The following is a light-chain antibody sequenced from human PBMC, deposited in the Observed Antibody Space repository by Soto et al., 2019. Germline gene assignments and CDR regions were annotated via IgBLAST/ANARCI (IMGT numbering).Light chain of an antibody. Sequence: EVVLTQSPGTMSLSPGERATLSCRASQSVNSYLACYQQKPGQAPRLLIYDTSSRATGVPDRYSASGSGTDFTLTISRLEPEDFAVFFCQQYGTSEIIFGQGTRLEIK. J-gene: IGKJ5*01. CDR2: DTS. CDR3: QQYGTSEII. CDR1: QSVNSY. V-gene: IGKV3-20*01.